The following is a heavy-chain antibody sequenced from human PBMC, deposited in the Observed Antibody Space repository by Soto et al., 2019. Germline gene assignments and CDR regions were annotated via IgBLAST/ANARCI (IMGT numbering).Heavy chain of an antibody. J-gene: IGHJ4*02. CDR3: AKDAPYYYDSSGYYGPFDY. CDR1: GFTFSSYG. D-gene: IGHD3-22*01. V-gene: IGHV3-30*18. CDR2: IPYDGSNK. Sequence: EGSLRLSCAASGFTFSSYGIHWVRQAPGKGLEWVALIPYDGSNKYYADSVKGRFTISRDNSKNTLYLQMNSLRAEDTAMYYCAKDAPYYYDSSGYYGPFDYWGQGTLVTVSS.